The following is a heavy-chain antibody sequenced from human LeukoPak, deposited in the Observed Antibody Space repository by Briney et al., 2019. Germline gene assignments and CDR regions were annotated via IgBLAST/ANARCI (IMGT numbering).Heavy chain of an antibody. J-gene: IGHJ6*02. V-gene: IGHV1-24*01. CDR3: ATSAGGLPYYYGMDV. D-gene: IGHD5-12*01. Sequence: ASVKVSCKVSGYTLTELSMHWVRQAPGKGLEWMGGFDPEDGETIYAQKFQGRVTTTEDTSTDTAYMGLSCLRSEDTAVYYCATSAGGLPYYYGMDVWGQGTTVTVSS. CDR1: GYTLTELS. CDR2: FDPEDGET.